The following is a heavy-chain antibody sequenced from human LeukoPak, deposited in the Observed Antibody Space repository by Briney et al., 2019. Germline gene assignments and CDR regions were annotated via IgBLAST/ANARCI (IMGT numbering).Heavy chain of an antibody. CDR2: ISYDGSNK. CDR1: GFTFSSYG. V-gene: IGHV3-30*03. CDR3: ARSGVPAANVEVIGPVRENYYYYGMDV. Sequence: PGRSLRLSCAASGFTFSSYGMHWVRQAPGKGLEWVAVISYDGSNKYYADSVKGRFTISRDNSKNTLYLQMNSLRAEDTAVYYCARSGVPAANVEVIGPVRENYYYYGMDVWGQGTTVTVSS. D-gene: IGHD2-2*01. J-gene: IGHJ6*02.